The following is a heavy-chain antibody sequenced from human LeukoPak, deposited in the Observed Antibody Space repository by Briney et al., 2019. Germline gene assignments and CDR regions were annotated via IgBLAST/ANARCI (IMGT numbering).Heavy chain of an antibody. Sequence: PSETPSLTCTVSGGSISSYYWSWIRQPAGKGLEWIGRIYTSGSTNYNPSLKSRVTMSVDTSKNQFSLKLSSVTAADTAVYYCARDSGYDFWSGYISQHNWFDPWGQGTLVTVSS. CDR2: IYTSGST. V-gene: IGHV4-4*07. D-gene: IGHD3-3*01. J-gene: IGHJ5*02. CDR3: ARDSGYDFWSGYISQHNWFDP. CDR1: GGSISSYY.